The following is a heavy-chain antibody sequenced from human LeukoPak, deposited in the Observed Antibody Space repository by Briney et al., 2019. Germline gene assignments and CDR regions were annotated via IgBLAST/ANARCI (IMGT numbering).Heavy chain of an antibody. D-gene: IGHD1-1*01. Sequence: GGSLRLSCAASGFTFSTYGIHWIRQAPGKGLEWVAVIWYDGSNKYYADSVKGRFTISRDNSKNTLYLQMNSLTAEDTAVYYCARDLDHYFDYWGQGTQVTVSS. CDR2: IWYDGSNK. CDR3: ARDLDHYFDY. V-gene: IGHV3-33*01. CDR1: GFTFSTYG. J-gene: IGHJ4*02.